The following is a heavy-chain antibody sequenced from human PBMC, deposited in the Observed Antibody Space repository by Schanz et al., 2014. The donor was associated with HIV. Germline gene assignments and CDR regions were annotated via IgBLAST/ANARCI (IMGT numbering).Heavy chain of an antibody. CDR3: ARGSCSGGTCYSGDH. Sequence: QVQLVQSGAEVKKPGASVKVSCKASGYTFTSYGISWVRQAPGHGLEWMGWISAYNGHTNYAQNLQGRVTMTTDTSTSTAYMELRSLRSDDTAVYYCARGSCSGGTCYSGDHWGQGTLVAVSA. CDR1: GYTFTSYG. J-gene: IGHJ4*02. V-gene: IGHV1-18*01. CDR2: ISAYNGHT. D-gene: IGHD2-15*01.